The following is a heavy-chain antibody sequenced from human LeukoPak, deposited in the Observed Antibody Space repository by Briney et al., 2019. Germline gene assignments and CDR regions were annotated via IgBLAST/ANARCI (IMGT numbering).Heavy chain of an antibody. CDR1: GFTFSSYA. D-gene: IGHD2-21*02. CDR3: AKSVVVTSTYKH. Sequence: GGSLRLSCAASGFTFSSYAMSWVRQAPGKGLEWASAISGSGGSTYYADSVKGRFTISRDNSKNTLYLQMNSLRAEDTAVYYCAKSVVVTSTYKHWGQGALVTVSS. J-gene: IGHJ4*02. CDR2: ISGSGGST. V-gene: IGHV3-23*01.